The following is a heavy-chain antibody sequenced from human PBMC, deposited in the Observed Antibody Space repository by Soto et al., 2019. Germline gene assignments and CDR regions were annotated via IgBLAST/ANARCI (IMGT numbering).Heavy chain of an antibody. CDR3: AREKTAWPLAYGLEV. J-gene: IGHJ6*02. CDR2: ISTRSDV. D-gene: IGHD2-21*02. CDR1: EFSLSTYS. Sequence: GSLRLSCTASEFSLSTYSMNWVRQAPGKGLEWVSSISTRSDVYYADSVKGRFTIARDNAKNSLSLQMNSLSAEDTGVYYCAREKTAWPLAYGLEVWGQGTTVTV. V-gene: IGHV3-21*03.